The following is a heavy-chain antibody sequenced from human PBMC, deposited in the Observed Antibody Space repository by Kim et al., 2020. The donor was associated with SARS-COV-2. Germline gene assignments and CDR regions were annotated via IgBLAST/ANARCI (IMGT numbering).Heavy chain of an antibody. CDR1: GFTFSSYA. CDR3: AREGGSGWAYYYYGMDV. Sequence: GGSLRLSCAASGFTFSSYAMHWVRQAPGKGLEWVAVISYDGSNKYYADSVKGRFTISRDNSKNPLYLQMNSLRAEDTAVYYCAREGGSGWAYYYYGMDVWGQGTTVTVSS. CDR2: ISYDGSNK. J-gene: IGHJ6*02. D-gene: IGHD6-19*01. V-gene: IGHV3-30*04.